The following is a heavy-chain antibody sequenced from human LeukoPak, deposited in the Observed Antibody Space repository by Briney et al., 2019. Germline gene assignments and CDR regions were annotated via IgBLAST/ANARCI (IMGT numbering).Heavy chain of an antibody. CDR1: GGSISGYY. D-gene: IGHD3-9*01. J-gene: IGHJ5*02. CDR2: INHSGST. Sequence: PSETLSLTCTVSGGSISGYYWSWIRQPPGKGLEWIGEINHSGSTNNNPSLKSRVTISVDTSKNQFSLKLSSVTAADTAVYYCARRNYDIFTGYYYNWFDPWGQGTLVTVSS. CDR3: ARRNYDIFTGYYYNWFDP. V-gene: IGHV4-34*01.